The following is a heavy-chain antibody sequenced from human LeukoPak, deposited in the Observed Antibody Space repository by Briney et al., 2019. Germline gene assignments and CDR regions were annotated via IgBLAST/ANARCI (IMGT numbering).Heavy chain of an antibody. CDR3: ARDRMVQGVMDS. J-gene: IGHJ4*02. D-gene: IGHD3-10*01. V-gene: IGHV3-7*01. CDR1: GFSISRYW. CDR2: VKQDGSEK. Sequence: GGSLRLSCAASGFSISRYWMSWVRQAPGKGLEWVASVKQDGSEKYYVDSVKGRFTISRDNAKNSLSLQVNSLRAEDTAVYYCARDRMVQGVMDSWGQGTLVTVSS.